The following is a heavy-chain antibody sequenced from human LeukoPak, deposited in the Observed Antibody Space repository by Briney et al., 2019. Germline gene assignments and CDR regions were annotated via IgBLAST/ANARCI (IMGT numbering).Heavy chain of an antibody. J-gene: IGHJ4*02. Sequence: PGGSLRLSCAASGFTFSSYAMSWIRQPPGKGLEWVGYIYHSGAAYHNPSLKSRLALSVDTSNNQFSLRLRSVTAADTAVYYCVRGVGGEYFYFDRWGQGALVTVSA. D-gene: IGHD1-26*01. V-gene: IGHV4-59*12. CDR1: GFTFSSYA. CDR3: VRGVGGEYFYFDR. CDR2: IYHSGAA.